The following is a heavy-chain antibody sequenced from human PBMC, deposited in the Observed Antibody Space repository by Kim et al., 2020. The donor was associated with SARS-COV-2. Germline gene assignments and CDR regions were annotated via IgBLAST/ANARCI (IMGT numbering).Heavy chain of an antibody. CDR3: ARPADSSSSFVDY. CDR1: GYSFTSFW. J-gene: IGHJ4*02. Sequence: GESLKISCKGSGYSFTSFWIGWARQMPGKGLEWMGIIYPSDSDTRYSSSFQGQVTISVDKSRNTAYLQWSNLKASDTAIYSCARPADSSSSFVDYWGQGTLVTVSS. D-gene: IGHD6-6*01. CDR2: IYPSDSDT. V-gene: IGHV5-51*01.